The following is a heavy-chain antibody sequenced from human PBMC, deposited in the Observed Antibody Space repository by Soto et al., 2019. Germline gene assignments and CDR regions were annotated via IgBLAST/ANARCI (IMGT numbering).Heavy chain of an antibody. CDR1: GRTFSINADF. D-gene: IGHD3-22*01. V-gene: IGHV4-30-4*08. J-gene: IGHJ4*02. CDR3: DRSKSSGPHFAY. CDR2: IYYSGST. Sequence: PSETLSRTCTVSGRTFSINADFCYLAWIGQPPGKGLEWIGYIYYSGSTYYNPSLKSRVTISVDTSKNQFSLKLSYVTAADTAVYYCDRSKSSGPHFAYWAQGTIVTVSS.